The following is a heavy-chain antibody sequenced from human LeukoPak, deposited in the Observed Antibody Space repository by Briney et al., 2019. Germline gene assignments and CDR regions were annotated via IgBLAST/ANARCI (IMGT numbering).Heavy chain of an antibody. V-gene: IGHV3-23*01. Sequence: GGSLRLSCAASGFTFSSYWMSWVRQAPGKGLEWVSAISGSGGSTYYADSVKGRFTISRDNSKNTLYLQMNSLRAEDTAVYYCAKDESATLYYGSGIGWGQGTLVTVSS. CDR2: ISGSGGST. D-gene: IGHD3-10*01. J-gene: IGHJ4*02. CDR3: AKDESATLYYGSGIG. CDR1: GFTFSSYW.